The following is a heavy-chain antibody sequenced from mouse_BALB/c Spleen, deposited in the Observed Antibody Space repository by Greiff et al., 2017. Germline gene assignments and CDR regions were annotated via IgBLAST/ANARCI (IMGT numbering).Heavy chain of an antibody. V-gene: IGHV5-4*02. D-gene: IGHD1-1*01. CDR1: GFTFSDYY. Sequence: EVQRVESGGGLVKPGGSLKLSCAASGFTFSDYYMYWVRQTPEKRLEWVATISDGGSYTYYPDSVKGRFTISRDNAKNNLYLQMSSLKSEDTAMYYCAREDGSSYWFAYWGQGTLVTVSA. J-gene: IGHJ3*01. CDR2: ISDGGSYT. CDR3: AREDGSSYWFAY.